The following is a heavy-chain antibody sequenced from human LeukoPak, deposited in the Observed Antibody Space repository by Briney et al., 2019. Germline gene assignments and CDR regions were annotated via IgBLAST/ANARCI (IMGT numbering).Heavy chain of an antibody. Sequence: GASVKVSCKGSGYTFTDYYLHWVRQAPGQGLEWVGYINPRDGGTSSPPNFRGRVTMTTDASSSTVYMELSRLTSDDTAIYYCARAGNGLLSKDLDYWGQGTLVTVSS. J-gene: IGHJ4*02. D-gene: IGHD2-15*01. CDR1: GYTFTDYY. CDR2: INPRDGGT. CDR3: ARAGNGLLSKDLDY. V-gene: IGHV1-2*02.